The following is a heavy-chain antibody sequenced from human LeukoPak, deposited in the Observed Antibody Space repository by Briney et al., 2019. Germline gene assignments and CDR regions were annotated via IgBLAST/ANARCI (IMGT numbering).Heavy chain of an antibody. CDR3: ARRGYYYYYGMDV. J-gene: IGHJ6*02. Sequence: SETLSLTCTVSGGSISSSSYYWGWIRQPPGKGLEWIGYIYYSGSTNYNPSLKSRVTISVDTSKNQFSLKLSSVTAADTAVYYCARRGYYYYYGMDVWGQGTTVTVSS. V-gene: IGHV4-61*05. CDR2: IYYSGST. CDR1: GGSISSSSYY.